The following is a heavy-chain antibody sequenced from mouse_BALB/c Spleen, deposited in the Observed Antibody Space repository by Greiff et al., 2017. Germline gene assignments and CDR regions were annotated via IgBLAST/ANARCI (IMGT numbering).Heavy chain of an antibody. CDR3: ARLGDDGYYYAMDY. J-gene: IGHJ4*01. V-gene: IGHV1S126*01. Sequence: VQVVESGPQLVRPGASVKISCKASGYSFTSYWMHWVKQRPGQGLEWIGMIDPSDIETRLNQKFKDKATLTVDKSSSTAYMQLSSPTSEDSAVYYCARLGDDGYYYAMDYWGQGTSVTVSS. D-gene: IGHD2-3*01. CDR1: GYSFTSYW. CDR2: IDPSDIET.